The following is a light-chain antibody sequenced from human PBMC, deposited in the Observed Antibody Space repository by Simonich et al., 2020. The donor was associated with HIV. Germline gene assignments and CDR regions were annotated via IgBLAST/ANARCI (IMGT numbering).Light chain of an antibody. CDR3: QQYNNWPPYT. CDR2: GAS. CDR1: QSVSSSY. V-gene: IGKV3-15*01. J-gene: IGKJ2*01. Sequence: EIVLTQSPGTLSLSPGERATLSCRASQSVSSSYLAWYQQKPGQAPRLLIYGASTRATCIPARFSGSGSGTEFTLTISSMQSEDFAVYYCQQYNNWPPYTFGQGTKLEIK.